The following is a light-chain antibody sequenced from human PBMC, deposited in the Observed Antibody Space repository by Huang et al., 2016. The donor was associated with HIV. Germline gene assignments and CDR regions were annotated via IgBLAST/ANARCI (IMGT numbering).Light chain of an antibody. CDR3: QQYYSYRT. J-gene: IGKJ1*01. Sequence: AIRMTQSPSSLSASTGDRVNITCRASQDINNFLAWYQQKPGKAPNLLIYAASILETGVPSRFSGSGSGTEFNLSISCLQSKDFATYYCQQYYSYRTFGQGTQVEIK. CDR1: QDINNF. CDR2: AAS. V-gene: IGKV1-8*01.